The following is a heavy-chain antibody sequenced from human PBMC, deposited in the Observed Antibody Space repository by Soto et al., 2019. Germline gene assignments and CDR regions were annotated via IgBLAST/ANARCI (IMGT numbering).Heavy chain of an antibody. D-gene: IGHD1-26*01. CDR2: IIPIFGTA. J-gene: IGHJ3*02. Sequence: GPSVKVSCKASGGTFSSYAISWVRQAPGQGLEWMGGIIPIFGTANYAQKFQGRVTITADESTSTAYMELSSLRSEDTAVYYCARSSGSYYGGANDAFDIWGQGTMVTVSS. CDR1: GGTFSSYA. CDR3: ARSSGSYYGGANDAFDI. V-gene: IGHV1-69*13.